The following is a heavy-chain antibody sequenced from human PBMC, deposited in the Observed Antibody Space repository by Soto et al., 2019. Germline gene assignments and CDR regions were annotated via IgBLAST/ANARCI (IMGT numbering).Heavy chain of an antibody. CDR2: ISGSGDRT. J-gene: IGHJ4*02. CDR3: VKDDGGYPSTAPH. Sequence: PGGALRLSCAASGITISNYPMSWVRQAPGKGLDWVSGISGSGDRTYYADSAKGRFTISKDISRNSLSLHLDSLGVEDTAVYFCVKDDGGYPSTAPHWGQGTLVTVSS. V-gene: IGHV3-23*01. D-gene: IGHD3-22*01. CDR1: GITISNYP.